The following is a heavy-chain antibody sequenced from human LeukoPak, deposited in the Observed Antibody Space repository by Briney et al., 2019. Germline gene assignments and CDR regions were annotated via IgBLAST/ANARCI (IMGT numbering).Heavy chain of an antibody. J-gene: IGHJ4*02. D-gene: IGHD3/OR15-3a*01. V-gene: IGHV3-53*01. Sequence: GGSLRLSCAASGFTFSSYSMNWVRQAPGKELEWVSVIYSGGSTYYADSVKGRFTISRDNSKNTLFLQMNSLRAEDTAVYYCARADGTGGPYDYWGQGTLVTVSS. CDR3: ARADGTGGPYDY. CDR2: IYSGGST. CDR1: GFTFSSYS.